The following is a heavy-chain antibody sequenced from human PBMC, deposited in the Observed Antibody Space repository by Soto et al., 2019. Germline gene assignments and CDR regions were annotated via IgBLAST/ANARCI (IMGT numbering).Heavy chain of an antibody. CDR3: AWYSAASGTYYFDY. J-gene: IGHJ4*01. CDR1: GDSIIGTHC. V-gene: IGHV4-4*02. Sequence: PSETLSLTCAVSGDSIIGTHCWSSVRLPPGKGLEFIGETHHSRGTNYNPSLRSRVTMSLDKSKNQLSLILYSVTAADTGVYYCAWYSAASGTYYFDYWGQGTLVTVSS. D-gene: IGHD6-13*01. CDR2: THHSRGT.